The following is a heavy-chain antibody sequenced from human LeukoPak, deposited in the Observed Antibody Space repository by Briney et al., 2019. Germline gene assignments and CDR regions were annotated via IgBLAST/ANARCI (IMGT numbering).Heavy chain of an antibody. CDR1: GGSFSGYS. D-gene: IGHD3-9*01. Sequence: SETLSLTCAVHGGSFSGYSWHWIRQSPGKGLEWIGEINRSGTTNYNESLKSRVTISVDTSKNQFSLKLSSVTAADTAVYYCARTPYYDILTGYGGYYFDYWGQGTLVTVSS. J-gene: IGHJ4*02. CDR2: INRSGTT. CDR3: ARTPYYDILTGYGGYYFDY. V-gene: IGHV4-34*01.